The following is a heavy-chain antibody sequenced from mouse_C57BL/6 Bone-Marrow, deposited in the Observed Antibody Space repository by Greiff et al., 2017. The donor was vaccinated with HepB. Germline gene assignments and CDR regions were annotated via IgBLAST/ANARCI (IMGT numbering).Heavy chain of an antibody. V-gene: IGHV1-26*01. CDR3: ARRGDSIRAWFAY. Sequence: EVQLQQSGPELVKPGASVKISCKASGYTFTDYYMNWVKQSHGKSLEWIGDINPNNGGTSYNQKFKGKATLTVDKSSSTAYMELRSLTSEDSAVYYCARRGDSIRAWFAYWGQGTLVTVSA. CDR1: GYTFTDYY. D-gene: IGHD1-1*01. J-gene: IGHJ3*01. CDR2: INPNNGGT.